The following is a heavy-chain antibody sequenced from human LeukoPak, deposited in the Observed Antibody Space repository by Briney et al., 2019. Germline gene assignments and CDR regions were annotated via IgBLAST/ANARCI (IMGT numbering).Heavy chain of an antibody. D-gene: IGHD3-16*01. Sequence: ASVKVSCKASGYTFTGYYMHWVRQAPGQGLEWMGWINPNSGGTNYAQKLQGRVTMTTDTSTSTAYMELRSLRSDDTAVYYCARPRHEGADAFDIWGQGTMVTVSS. J-gene: IGHJ3*02. CDR1: GYTFTGYY. CDR2: INPNSGGT. CDR3: ARPRHEGADAFDI. V-gene: IGHV1-2*02.